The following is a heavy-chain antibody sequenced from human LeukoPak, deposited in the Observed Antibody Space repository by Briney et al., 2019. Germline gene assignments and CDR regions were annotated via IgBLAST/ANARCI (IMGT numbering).Heavy chain of an antibody. CDR1: GGSITSHY. V-gene: IGHV4-59*11. J-gene: IGHJ3*02. Sequence: AETLSLICTVSGGSITSHYWTWIRQPPGKGLEWIAHISYSGDTHYNPSLRSRVTISLDPSKNQFSLKLSSVTAADTAVYYCARGATVTTGAFDIWGQGTMVTVSS. CDR3: ARGATVTTGAFDI. CDR2: ISYSGDT. D-gene: IGHD4-17*01.